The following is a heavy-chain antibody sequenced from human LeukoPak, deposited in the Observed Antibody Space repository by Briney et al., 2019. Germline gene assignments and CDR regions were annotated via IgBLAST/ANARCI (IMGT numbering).Heavy chain of an antibody. Sequence: ASAKVSCKASGYTFTGYYMHWVRQAPGQGLEWMGWINPNSGGTNYAQKFQGRVTMTRDTSISTAYMELSRLRSDDTAVYYCARVIYDSSGYYYPYYYYYGMDVWGQGTTVTVSS. D-gene: IGHD3-22*01. V-gene: IGHV1-2*02. CDR2: INPNSGGT. CDR1: GYTFTGYY. J-gene: IGHJ6*02. CDR3: ARVIYDSSGYYYPYYYYYGMDV.